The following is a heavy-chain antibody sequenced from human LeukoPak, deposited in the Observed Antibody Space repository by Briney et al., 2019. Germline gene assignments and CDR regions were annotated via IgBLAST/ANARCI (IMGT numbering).Heavy chain of an antibody. CDR1: GYTFTGYY. D-gene: IGHD3-22*01. CDR3: ARDAARYDSSGYYYRHYYYGMDV. J-gene: IGHJ6*02. Sequence: ASVKVSCKASGYTFTGYYMHWVRQAPGQGLEWMGWINPNSGGTNYAQKFQGRVTMTRDTSISTAYMELRSLRSDDTAVYYCARDAARYDSSGYYYRHYYYGMDVWGQGTTVTVSS. CDR2: INPNSGGT. V-gene: IGHV1-2*02.